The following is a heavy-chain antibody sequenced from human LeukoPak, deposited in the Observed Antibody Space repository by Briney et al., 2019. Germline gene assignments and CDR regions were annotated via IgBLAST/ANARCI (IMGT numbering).Heavy chain of an antibody. D-gene: IGHD3-9*01. CDR3: ARDKVRYFDWFYTGMDV. J-gene: IGHJ6*02. Sequence: ASVKVSRKASGYTFTSYGISWVRQAPGQGVEWMGWISAYNGNTNYAQKLQGRVTMTTDTSTSTAYMELRSLRSDDTAVYYCARDKVRYFDWFYTGMDVWGQGTTVTVSS. V-gene: IGHV1-18*01. CDR2: ISAYNGNT. CDR1: GYTFTSYG.